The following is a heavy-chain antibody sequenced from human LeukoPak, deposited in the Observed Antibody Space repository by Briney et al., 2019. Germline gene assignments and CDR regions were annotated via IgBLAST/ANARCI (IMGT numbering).Heavy chain of an antibody. J-gene: IGHJ4*02. Sequence: GGSLRLSCAASGFTFSNYWMHWVRQVPGKGLVWVSRIYRDGSNTDYADSVKGRFIISRDNAKNTLYLQMNSLRAEDAAVYYCVRDLGGRSGHWGQGTLVTVSS. CDR1: GFTFSNYW. CDR3: VRDLGGRSGH. CDR2: IYRDGSNT. D-gene: IGHD1-26*01. V-gene: IGHV3-74*01.